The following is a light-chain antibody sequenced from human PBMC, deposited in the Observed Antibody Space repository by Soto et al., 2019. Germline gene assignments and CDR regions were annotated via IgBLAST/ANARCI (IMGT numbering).Light chain of an antibody. CDR3: ATWDSSLMAGV. V-gene: IGLV1-51*01. Sequence: QSVLTQPPSVSAAPGQEVTISCSGSSSNIGNNFVSWYQHLPGTDPKLLIYDNNKRPSGIPDRFSGTKSGTSATLGITGLQTGDEANYYCATWDSSLMAGVFGGGTKVTDL. J-gene: IGLJ2*01. CDR2: DNN. CDR1: SSNIGNNF.